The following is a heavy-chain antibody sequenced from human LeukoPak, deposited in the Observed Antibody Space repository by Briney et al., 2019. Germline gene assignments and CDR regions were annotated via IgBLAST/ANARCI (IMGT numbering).Heavy chain of an antibody. CDR3: AKDGDPSRWFGRNYFDY. Sequence: PGGSLRLSCTASGFTFGDYAMSWVRQAPGKGLEWVAFIRYGGSKKHYADSVKGRFTISRDNSKNTLYLQMNSLRAEDTAVYYCAKDGDPSRWFGRNYFDYWGQGTLVTVSS. CDR2: IRYGGSKK. V-gene: IGHV3-30*02. CDR1: GFTFGDYA. D-gene: IGHD3-10*01. J-gene: IGHJ4*02.